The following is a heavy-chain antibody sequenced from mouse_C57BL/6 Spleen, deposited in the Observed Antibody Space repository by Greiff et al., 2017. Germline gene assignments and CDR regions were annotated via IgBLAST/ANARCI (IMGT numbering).Heavy chain of an antibody. Sequence: VQLQQPGPELVKPGASVKISCKASGYTFTDYYMNWVKQSPGKSLEWIGDINPNNGGTNYNQKFKGKATLTVDKSSSTAYMELSSLTSEDSAVYSFARWEYYAIDYWGQGTSGTVSS. V-gene: IGHV1-26*01. CDR2: INPNNGGT. D-gene: IGHD4-1*01. J-gene: IGHJ4*01. CDR3: ARWEYYAIDY. CDR1: GYTFTDYY.